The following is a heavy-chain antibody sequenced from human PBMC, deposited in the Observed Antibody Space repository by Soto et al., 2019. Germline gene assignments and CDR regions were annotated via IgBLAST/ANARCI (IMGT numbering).Heavy chain of an antibody. Sequence: QVQLVQSGAEVKKPGASVKVSCKASGYTFTSYAMHWVRQAPGQSLEWMGWISAYNGNTNYAQKLQGRVTMTTDTSTSTAYMELRSLRSDDTAVYYCARAGCSSTSCYSWGPLRGMDVWGQGTTVTVSS. D-gene: IGHD2-2*02. CDR3: ARAGCSSTSCYSWGPLRGMDV. J-gene: IGHJ6*02. CDR2: ISAYNGNT. CDR1: GYTFTSYA. V-gene: IGHV1-3*01.